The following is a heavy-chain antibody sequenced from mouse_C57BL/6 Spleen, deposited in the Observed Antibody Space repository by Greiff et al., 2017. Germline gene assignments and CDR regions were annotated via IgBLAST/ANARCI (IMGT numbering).Heavy chain of an antibody. V-gene: IGHV5-9-1*02. CDR2: ISSGGDYI. CDR3: TRAPAYYSNYVYFDY. CDR1: GFTFSSYA. J-gene: IGHJ2*01. D-gene: IGHD2-5*01. Sequence: EVKLVESGEGLVKPGGSLKLSCAASGFTFSSYAMSWVRQTPEKRLEWVAYISSGGDYIYYADTVKGRFTISRDNARNTLYLQMSSLKSEDTAMYYCTRAPAYYSNYVYFDYWGQGTTLTVSS.